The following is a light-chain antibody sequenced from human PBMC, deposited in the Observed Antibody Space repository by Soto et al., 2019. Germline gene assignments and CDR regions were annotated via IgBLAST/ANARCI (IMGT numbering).Light chain of an antibody. CDR3: QHYYSPPYT. CDR1: QSVLYSSNNKNY. V-gene: IGKV4-1*01. Sequence: DIVMTQSPDSLAVSLGERATINCKSSQSVLYSSNNKNYLAWYQQKPGQPPKLLIYWASTRESGVPDRFSGSGSGTDFTLTISSLQAEDVAAYYCQHYYSPPYTFGQGTKLVIK. CDR2: WAS. J-gene: IGKJ2*01.